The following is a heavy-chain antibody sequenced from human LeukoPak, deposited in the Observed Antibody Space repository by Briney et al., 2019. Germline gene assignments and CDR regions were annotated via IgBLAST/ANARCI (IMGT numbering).Heavy chain of an antibody. D-gene: IGHD3-16*02. Sequence: ASVKVSCKASGYTFTSYDINWVRQAPGQGLEWMGWTSAYNGNTNHAQKFQGRVTMTTDTSTSTAYMELRSLRSDDTAVYYCARDYRALAFDVWGRGTLVTVSS. CDR2: TSAYNGNT. CDR3: ARDYRALAFDV. CDR1: GYTFTSYD. V-gene: IGHV1-18*01. J-gene: IGHJ2*01.